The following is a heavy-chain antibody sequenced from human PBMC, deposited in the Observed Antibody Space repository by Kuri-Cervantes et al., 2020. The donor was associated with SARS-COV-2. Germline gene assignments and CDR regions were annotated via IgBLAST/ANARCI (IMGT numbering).Heavy chain of an antibody. CDR3: ARDSEGKYDLWSGYQYYYFYGMDV. CDR2: ISSSSSYI. V-gene: IGHV3-21*01. J-gene: IGHJ6*02. D-gene: IGHD3/OR15-3a*01. Sequence: GGSLRLSCAASGFSFSTYSMNWVRQAPGKGLEWVASISSSSSYIYYADSLRGRFTISRDNAKNSLYLQMSGLRAEDTAVYYCARDSEGKYDLWSGYQYYYFYGMDVWGQGTAVTVSS. CDR1: GFSFSTYS.